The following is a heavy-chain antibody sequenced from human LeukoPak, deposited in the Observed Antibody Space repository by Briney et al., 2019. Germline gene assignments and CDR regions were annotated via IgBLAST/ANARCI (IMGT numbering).Heavy chain of an antibody. CDR2: INHSGST. D-gene: IGHD3-3*01. V-gene: IGHV4-34*01. J-gene: IGHJ4*02. CDR1: GGSFSGYY. Sequence: SETLSLTCAVYGGSFSGYYWSWIRQPPGKGLEWIGEINHSGSTNYNPSLKSRVTISVDTSKNQFSLKLSSVTAAGTAVYYCARRGGTIFGVVIPQRWDYFDYWGQGTLVTVSS. CDR3: ARRGGTIFGVVIPQRWDYFDY.